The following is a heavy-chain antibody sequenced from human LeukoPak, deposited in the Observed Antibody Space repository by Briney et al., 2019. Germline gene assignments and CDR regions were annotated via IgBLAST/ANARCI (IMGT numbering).Heavy chain of an antibody. CDR3: ARSKAGGY. J-gene: IGHJ4*02. CDR1: GFNFSNYW. CDR2: IDQEGGEQ. Sequence: GGSLRLSCVVSGFNFSNYWMSWVRQAPGKGLEWVANIDQEGGEQNYVDSVKGRFSISRDNAKTSVYPQMNSLKVEDTAFYYCARSKAGGYWGQGTLVTVSS. D-gene: IGHD3-10*01. V-gene: IGHV3-7*01.